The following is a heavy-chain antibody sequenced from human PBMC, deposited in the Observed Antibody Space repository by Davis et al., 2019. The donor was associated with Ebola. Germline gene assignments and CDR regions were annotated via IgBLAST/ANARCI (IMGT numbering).Heavy chain of an antibody. CDR2: ISSSSSYI. J-gene: IGHJ4*02. CDR3: ARDHVVAGVIFDF. Sequence: GESLKISCAASGFSFSSYWMSWVRQAPGKGLEWVSSISSSSSYIYYADSVKGRFTISRDNAKNSLYLQMSNLRAEDTAMYYCARDHVVAGVIFDFWGQGTLVTVSS. V-gene: IGHV3-21*04. D-gene: IGHD6-19*01. CDR1: GFSFSSYW.